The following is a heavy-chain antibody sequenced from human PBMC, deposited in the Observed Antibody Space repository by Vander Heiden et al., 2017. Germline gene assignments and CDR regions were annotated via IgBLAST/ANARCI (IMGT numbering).Heavy chain of an antibody. V-gene: IGHV1-24*01. J-gene: IGHJ4*02. CDR3: ATYPTYGDYFDY. CDR2: FDPEDGET. CDR1: GYTLTELS. D-gene: IGHD4-17*01. Sequence: NPASSVILSFTVSGYTLTELSMHRVRQTPGKGLEWMGGFDPEDGETIYEQKFQGRVTMTEDTSTDTAYMELSSLRSEDTAVYYCATYPTYGDYFDYWGQGTLVTVSS.